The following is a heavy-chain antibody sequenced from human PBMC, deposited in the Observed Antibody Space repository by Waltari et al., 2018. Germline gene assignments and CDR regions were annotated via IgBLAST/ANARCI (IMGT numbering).Heavy chain of an antibody. V-gene: IGHV1-69*01. Sequence: QVQLVQSGAEVKKPGSSVKVSCKASGGTFSSYAISWVRQAPGQGLEWMGGGLPNFRTANYGHQFQGRVTITADETTSTSYMELSSLRSEDTAVYYCARAPHDYGDYVPFRDHWYFDLWGRGTLVTVSS. CDR3: ARAPHDYGDYVPFRDHWYFDL. D-gene: IGHD4-17*01. CDR2: GLPNFRTA. CDR1: GGTFSSYA. J-gene: IGHJ2*01.